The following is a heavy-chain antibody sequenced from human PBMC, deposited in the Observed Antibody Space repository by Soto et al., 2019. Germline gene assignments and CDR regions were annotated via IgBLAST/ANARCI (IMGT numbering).Heavy chain of an antibody. D-gene: IGHD1-1*01. V-gene: IGHV3-9*01. CDR2: ISWDGGRI. Sequence: GGSLRLSCAASGFYFARYALRWVRQIPGKGLEWVWGISWDGGRIGYADSVKGRFTISRDNAKKYLFLLMNSLRPEDTALYYCAKXLVQATKPRYYFYGMDVWGQGTPVTVSS. J-gene: IGHJ6*01. CDR1: GFYFARYA. CDR3: AKXLVQATKPRYYFYGMDV.